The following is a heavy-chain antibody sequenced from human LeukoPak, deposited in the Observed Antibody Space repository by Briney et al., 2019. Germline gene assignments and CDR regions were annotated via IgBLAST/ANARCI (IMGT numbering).Heavy chain of an antibody. CDR1: GFTFSSYG. Sequence: PGGSLRLSCAASGFTFSSYGMHWVRQAPGKGLEWVAFIRYDGSNKYYADSVKGRFTISRDNSKNTLYLQMNSLRAEDTAVYYCAREGYSGSWGDNWFDPWGQGTLVTVSS. V-gene: IGHV3-30*02. CDR2: IRYDGSNK. J-gene: IGHJ5*02. D-gene: IGHD1-26*01. CDR3: AREGYSGSWGDNWFDP.